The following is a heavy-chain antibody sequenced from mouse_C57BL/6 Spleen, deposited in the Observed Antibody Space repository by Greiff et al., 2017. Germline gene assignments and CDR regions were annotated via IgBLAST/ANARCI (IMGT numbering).Heavy chain of an antibody. CDR2: IYPGSGNT. CDR1: GYTFTDYF. J-gene: IGHJ2*01. D-gene: IGHD2-4*01. CDR3: AREGYDYDGYFDY. Sequence: QVQLKESGAELVRPGASVKLSCKASGYTFTDYFINWVKQRPGQGLEWIARIYPGSGNTYYNEKFKGKATLTAEKSSSTAYMQLSSLTSEDSAVYFCAREGYDYDGYFDYWGQGTTLTVSS. V-gene: IGHV1-76*01.